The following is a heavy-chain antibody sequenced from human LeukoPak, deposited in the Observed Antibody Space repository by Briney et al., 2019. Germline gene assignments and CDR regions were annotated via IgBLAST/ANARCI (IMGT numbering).Heavy chain of an antibody. CDR2: ISFSGTI. Sequence: GGSLRLSCAASGFIFRSSDMNWARQAPGRGLEWVSHISFSGTIYYADSVKGRFTISRDNAKSSLYLQLNSLRAADTAVYYCARDGASDHGLDYWGQGALVTVSS. CDR3: ARDGASDHGLDY. J-gene: IGHJ4*02. V-gene: IGHV3-48*03. D-gene: IGHD1-14*01. CDR1: GFIFRSSD.